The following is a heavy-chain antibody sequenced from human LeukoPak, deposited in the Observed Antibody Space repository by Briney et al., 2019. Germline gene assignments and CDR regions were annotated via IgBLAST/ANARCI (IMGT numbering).Heavy chain of an antibody. D-gene: IGHD2-2*01. Sequence: ASVKVSCKASGYTFTDYYMHWVRQAPGPGLEWMGWINPNSGGTDYAQKFQGRVTMIRDTSISTAYMELSRLRSDDTAVYYCARDRVVVPAAFDYWGQGTLVTVSS. CDR1: GYTFTDYY. V-gene: IGHV1-2*02. CDR3: ARDRVVVPAAFDY. J-gene: IGHJ4*02. CDR2: INPNSGGT.